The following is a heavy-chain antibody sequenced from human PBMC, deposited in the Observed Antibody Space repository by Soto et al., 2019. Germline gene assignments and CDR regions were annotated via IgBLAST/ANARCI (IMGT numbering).Heavy chain of an antibody. D-gene: IGHD6-19*01. Sequence: PSETLSLTCTVSGGSISSYYWSWIRQPPGKGLEWIGYIYYSGSTNYNPSLKSRVTISVDTSKNQFSLKLSSVTAADTAVYYCARQGYSSGWYGYYYYYGMDVWGQGTTVTVSS. CDR1: GGSISSYY. CDR2: IYYSGST. J-gene: IGHJ6*02. CDR3: ARQGYSSGWYGYYYYYGMDV. V-gene: IGHV4-59*08.